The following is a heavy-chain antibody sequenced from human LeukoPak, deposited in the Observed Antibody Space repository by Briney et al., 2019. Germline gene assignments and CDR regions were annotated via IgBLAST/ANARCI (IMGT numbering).Heavy chain of an antibody. V-gene: IGHV1-2*02. CDR2: INPNSGGT. Sequence: ASVKVSCKASGYTFTGYYMHWVRQAPGQGLEWMGWINPNSGGTNYAQKFQGRVTMTRDTSINTAYMELSRLRSDDTAVYYCAREVSGYDSSGYYAVSRYFDLWGRGTLVTVSS. CDR1: GYTFTGYY. CDR3: AREVSGYDSSGYYAVSRYFDL. D-gene: IGHD3-22*01. J-gene: IGHJ2*01.